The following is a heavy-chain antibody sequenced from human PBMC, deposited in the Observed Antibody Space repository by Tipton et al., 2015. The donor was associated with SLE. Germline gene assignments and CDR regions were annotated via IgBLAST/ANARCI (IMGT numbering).Heavy chain of an antibody. CDR1: GGSISSGGYY. J-gene: IGHJ5*02. V-gene: IGHV4-31*03. D-gene: IGHD2-2*02. CDR2: IYYSGST. Sequence: TLSLTCTVSGGSISSGGYYWSWIRQHPGKGLEWIGYIYYSGSTYYNPSLKSRVTISVDTFKNQFSLKLSSVTAADTAVYYCARDWGCSSTSCYTGWFDPWGQGTLVTVSS. CDR3: ARDWGCSSTSCYTGWFDP.